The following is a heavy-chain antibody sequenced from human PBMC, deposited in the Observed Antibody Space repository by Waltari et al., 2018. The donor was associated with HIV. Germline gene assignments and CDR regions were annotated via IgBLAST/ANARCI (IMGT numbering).Heavy chain of an antibody. V-gene: IGHV1-69*08. Sequence: QVQLVQSGAEVKKPGSSVKVSCKASGGTFSSYTISWVRQAPGQGLEWMGRISPILGIANYAQKFQGRVTITADKSTSTAYMELSSLRSEDTAVYYCAREFRIAVAGYYFDYWGQGTLVTVSS. J-gene: IGHJ4*02. CDR3: AREFRIAVAGYYFDY. CDR1: GGTFSSYT. CDR2: ISPILGIA. D-gene: IGHD6-19*01.